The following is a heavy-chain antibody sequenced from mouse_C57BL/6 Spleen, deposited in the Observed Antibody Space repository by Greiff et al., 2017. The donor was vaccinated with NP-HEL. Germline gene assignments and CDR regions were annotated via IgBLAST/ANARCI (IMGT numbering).Heavy chain of an antibody. CDR3: ARGDGNRGYYFDY. Sequence: EVQLKESGPGLVKPSQSLSLTCSVTGYSITSGYYWNWIRQFPGNKLEWMGYISYDGSNNYNPSLKNRISITRDTSKNQFFLKLNSVTTEDTATYYCARGDGNRGYYFDYWGQGTTLTVSS. J-gene: IGHJ2*01. CDR1: GYSITSGYY. CDR2: ISYDGSN. D-gene: IGHD2-1*01. V-gene: IGHV3-6*01.